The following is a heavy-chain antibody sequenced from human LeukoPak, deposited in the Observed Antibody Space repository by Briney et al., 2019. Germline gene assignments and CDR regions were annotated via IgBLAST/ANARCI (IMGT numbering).Heavy chain of an antibody. CDR1: GFTFGSNR. V-gene: IGHV3-74*01. D-gene: IGHD3-22*01. Sequence: GGSLRLSCAASGFTFGSNRMHWVRQAPGKGLVWVSRIQSDGSTTSYADSVKGRFTISRDNAKSTLYLQMNSLRAEDTAVYYCARDGYYYNNSGYYAFDIWGQGTMVTVSS. CDR2: IQSDGSTT. J-gene: IGHJ3*02. CDR3: ARDGYYYNNSGYYAFDI.